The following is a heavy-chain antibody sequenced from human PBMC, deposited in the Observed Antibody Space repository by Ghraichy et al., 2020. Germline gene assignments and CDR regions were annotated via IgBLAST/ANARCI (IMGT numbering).Heavy chain of an antibody. V-gene: IGHV4-38-2*01. D-gene: IGHD4-17*01. CDR2: IYHSGST. Sequence: SETLSLTCAVSGYSISSGYYWGWIRQPPGKGLEWIGSIYHSGSTYYNPSLKSRVTISVDTSKNQFSLKLSSVTAADTAVYYCARTYTMTTVTHYYYYGMDVWGQGTTVTVSS. CDR3: ARTYTMTTVTHYYYYGMDV. CDR1: GYSISSGYY. J-gene: IGHJ6*02.